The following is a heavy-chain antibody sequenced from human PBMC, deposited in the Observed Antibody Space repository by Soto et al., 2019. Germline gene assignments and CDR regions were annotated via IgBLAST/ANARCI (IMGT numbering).Heavy chain of an antibody. D-gene: IGHD3-3*01. J-gene: IGHJ6*02. CDR1: GGSISSYY. V-gene: IGHV4-4*07. CDR3: ARDSGNFWSGYLDYYYYGMDV. Sequence: QVQLQESGPGLVKPSETLSLTCTVSGGSISSYYWSWIRQPAGKGLEWIGRIYTSGSTNYNPSLQSRVTMSVDTSKNQFSLKLSSVTAADTAVYYCARDSGNFWSGYLDYYYYGMDVWGQGTTVTVSS. CDR2: IYTSGST.